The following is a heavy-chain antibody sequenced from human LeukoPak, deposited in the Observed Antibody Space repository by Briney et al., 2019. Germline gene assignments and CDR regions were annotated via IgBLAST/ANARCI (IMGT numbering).Heavy chain of an antibody. CDR2: ISSSSSYI. CDR3: ARDANPWAVTNKYFQH. CDR1: GFTFTSYS. Sequence: RRSLRLSCAASGFTFTSYSMNWVRQAPGKGLEWVSSISSSSSYIYYADSVKGRFTISRDNAKNSLYLQMNSLRGEDTAVYYCARDANPWAVTNKYFQHWGQGTLVTVSS. V-gene: IGHV3-21*01. D-gene: IGHD4-17*01. J-gene: IGHJ1*01.